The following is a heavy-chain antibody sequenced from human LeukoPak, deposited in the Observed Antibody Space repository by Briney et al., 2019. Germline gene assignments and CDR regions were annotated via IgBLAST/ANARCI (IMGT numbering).Heavy chain of an antibody. CDR3: AKTNGYYDL. V-gene: IGHV3-23*01. D-gene: IGHD3-22*01. CDR1: GFTFSSNG. Sequence: PGGSLRLSCAASGFTFSSNGMSWVRQAPGKGLEWVSSISGSGDKTYYADSVKGRFTISRDNSKSTMYLQMNSLRAEDTAVYHCAKTNGYYDLWGQGTLVIVSS. J-gene: IGHJ4*02. CDR2: ISGSGDKT.